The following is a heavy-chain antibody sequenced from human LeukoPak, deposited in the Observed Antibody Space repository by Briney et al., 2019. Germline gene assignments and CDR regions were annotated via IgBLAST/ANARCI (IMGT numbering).Heavy chain of an antibody. Sequence: SETLSLTCTVSGGSISSYYWSWIRQPPGKGLEWIGYIYYSGSTNYNPSLKSRVTISVDTSKNQFSLKLSSVTAADTAVYYCARGGSSGWYFDYWGQGTLVTVSS. CDR1: GGSISSYY. J-gene: IGHJ4*02. CDR3: ARGGSSGWYFDY. V-gene: IGHV4-59*12. D-gene: IGHD6-19*01. CDR2: IYYSGST.